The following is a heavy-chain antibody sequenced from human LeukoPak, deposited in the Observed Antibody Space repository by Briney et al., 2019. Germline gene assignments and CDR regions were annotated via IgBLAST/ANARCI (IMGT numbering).Heavy chain of an antibody. CDR2: IYHSGRT. V-gene: IGHV4-4*02. CDR1: GGSISSSNW. CDR3: ARDNYDNSGYYFDY. D-gene: IGHD3-22*01. Sequence: SETLSLTCAVSGGSISSSNWWSWVRQPPGKGLEWIGEIYHSGRTNYTPSLKSRVTISVDKSKNQLSLKLSSVTAADTAVYYCARDNYDNSGYYFDYWGQGTLVTVSS. J-gene: IGHJ4*02.